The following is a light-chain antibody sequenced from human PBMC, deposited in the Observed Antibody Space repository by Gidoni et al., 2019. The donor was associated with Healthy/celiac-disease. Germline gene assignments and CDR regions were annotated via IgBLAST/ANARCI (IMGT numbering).Light chain of an antibody. Sequence: QSVRTQPPSVSGAPGQRVTISCPGSSSNIGAGYDVHWYQQLPGTAPKLLLYGTSHRPSGLPDRFSGSKSGTSASLAITGLQAEDEADYSCQSYDSSLSGFVVFGGGTKLTVL. J-gene: IGLJ2*01. CDR1: SSNIGAGYD. CDR3: QSYDSSLSGFVV. V-gene: IGLV1-40*01. CDR2: GTS.